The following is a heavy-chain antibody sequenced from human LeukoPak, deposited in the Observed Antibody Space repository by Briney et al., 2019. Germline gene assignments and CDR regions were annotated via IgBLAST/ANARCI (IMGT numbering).Heavy chain of an antibody. CDR3: ARDPTYYLRYGYFDS. CDR1: GYTFTSYG. Sequence: GASVKVSYKASGYTFTSYGISWVRQAPGQGLEWMGWISAYNGNTNYAQKLQGRVTMTTDTSTSTAYMELRSLRSDDTAVYYCARDPTYYLRYGYFDSWGQGTLVTVSS. J-gene: IGHJ4*02. CDR2: ISAYNGNT. V-gene: IGHV1-18*01. D-gene: IGHD1-26*01.